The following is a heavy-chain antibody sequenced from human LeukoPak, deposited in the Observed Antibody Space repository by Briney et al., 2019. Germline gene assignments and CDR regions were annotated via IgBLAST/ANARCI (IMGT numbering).Heavy chain of an antibody. J-gene: IGHJ4*02. CDR2: IYNDNK. V-gene: IGHV3-53*01. CDR1: GFTVSNNS. Sequence: PGGSLRLSCTVSGFTVSNNSMSWVRQAPGKGLEWVSFIYNDNKHYSDSVKGRFTIFRDNSKNTLYLQMNSLRAEDTAVYYCARRAGAYSHPYDYWGQGTLVTVSS. D-gene: IGHD4/OR15-4a*01. CDR3: ARRAGAYSHPYDY.